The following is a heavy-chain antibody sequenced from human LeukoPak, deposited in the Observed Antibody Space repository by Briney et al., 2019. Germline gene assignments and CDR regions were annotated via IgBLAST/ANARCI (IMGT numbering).Heavy chain of an antibody. CDR1: DGSINSYY. Sequence: SETLSLTCSVSDGSINSYYWNWIRRPPGKGLEWIGYIYYDGNTNYSPSLKSRVTMSVDTSKNLFSLKVSSVTAADTAVYYCARGRSNYYGMDVWGQGTTVTVSS. J-gene: IGHJ6*02. D-gene: IGHD1-26*01. CDR3: ARGRSNYYGMDV. CDR2: IYYDGNT. V-gene: IGHV4-59*01.